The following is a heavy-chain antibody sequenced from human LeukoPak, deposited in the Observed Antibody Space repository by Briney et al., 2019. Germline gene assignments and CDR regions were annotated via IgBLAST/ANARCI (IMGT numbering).Heavy chain of an antibody. J-gene: IGHJ4*02. D-gene: IGHD5-12*01. Sequence: GGSLRLSCAASGFTFSSYAMSWVRQAPGKGLEWVSAISGSGGSTYYADSVKGRFTISRDNSKNTLYLQMNSLRAEDTAVYHCAKAGWRRGYSGYGPFDYWGQGTLVTVSS. CDR3: AKAGWRRGYSGYGPFDY. CDR1: GFTFSSYA. CDR2: ISGSGGST. V-gene: IGHV3-23*01.